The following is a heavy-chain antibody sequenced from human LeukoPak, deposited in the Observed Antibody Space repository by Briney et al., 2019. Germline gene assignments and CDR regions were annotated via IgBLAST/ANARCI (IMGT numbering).Heavy chain of an antibody. CDR3: ARGVYSGGYAFDP. Sequence: ASVKVSCKASGYTFTGYYIHWVRHAPGQGLEWMGWSGGTNYAQNFQGRVTMTRDTSISTAYMELSSLRSDDTAVYYCARGVYSGGYAFDPWGQGTLVTVSS. CDR1: GYTFTGYY. CDR2: SGGT. V-gene: IGHV1-2*02. D-gene: IGHD5-12*01. J-gene: IGHJ5*02.